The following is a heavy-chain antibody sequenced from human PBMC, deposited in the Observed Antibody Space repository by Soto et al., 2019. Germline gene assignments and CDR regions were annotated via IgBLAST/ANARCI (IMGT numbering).Heavy chain of an antibody. V-gene: IGHV1-69*01. CDR1: GATFSTTG. CDR3: ARASPVICGGDPCYRLDSSFDS. Sequence: QVQLVQSGAEVRKPGSSLRVSCKSSGATFSTTGISWVRQAPGQGLEWMGGIISLFGTPKYARKFQGRVSITADESTKTVYMELNSLRPDDAAVYYCARASPVICGGDPCYRLDSSFDSWGQGSLVIVSS. CDR2: IISLFGTP. J-gene: IGHJ5*01. D-gene: IGHD2-21*02.